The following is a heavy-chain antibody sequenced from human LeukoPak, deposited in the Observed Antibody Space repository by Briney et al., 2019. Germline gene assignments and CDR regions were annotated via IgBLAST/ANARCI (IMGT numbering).Heavy chain of an antibody. J-gene: IGHJ6*02. CDR1: GYTFTGYY. CDR3: ARDLGYGSGSYYFYGMDV. D-gene: IGHD3-10*01. CDR2: INPNSGGT. V-gene: IGHV1-2*04. Sequence: EATVKVSCKASGYTFTGYYMHWVRQAPGQGLEWMGWINPNSGGTNYAQKFQGWVTMTRDTSISTAYMELSRLRSDDTAVYYCARDLGYGSGSYYFYGMDVWGQGTTVTVSS.